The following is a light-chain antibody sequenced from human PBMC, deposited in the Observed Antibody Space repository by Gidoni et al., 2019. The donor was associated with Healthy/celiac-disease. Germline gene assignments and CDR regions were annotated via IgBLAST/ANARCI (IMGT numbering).Light chain of an antibody. CDR1: QSVSSY. V-gene: IGKV3-15*01. J-gene: IGKJ5*01. CDR3: QQYNNWPPIT. Sequence: EIVMTQSPSTLSVSPGERATLSCRASQSVSSYLAWYQQKPGQAPRLLIYGASTWATGIPARFSGSGSGTDFTLTISSLQSEDFAVYYCQQYNNWPPITFGQGTRLEIK. CDR2: GAS.